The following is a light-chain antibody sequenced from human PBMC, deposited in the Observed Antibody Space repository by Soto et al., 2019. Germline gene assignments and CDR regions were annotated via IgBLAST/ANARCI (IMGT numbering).Light chain of an antibody. V-gene: IGKV3-15*01. CDR1: QSVNIN. Sequence: EIVMTQSPATLSVSPGEGATLSCRASQSVNINLAWYQKKPGQAPRLLIYGASTRATGIPARFSGSGSETEFTLTITSLQSEDFAVYSCQQYNNWPPFTFGQGTKLEI. J-gene: IGKJ2*01. CDR3: QQYNNWPPFT. CDR2: GAS.